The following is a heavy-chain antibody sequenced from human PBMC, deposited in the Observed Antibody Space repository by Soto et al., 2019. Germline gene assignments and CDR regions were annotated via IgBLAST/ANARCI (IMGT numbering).Heavy chain of an antibody. Sequence: QVQLVQSGAEVKKPGASVKVSCKASGYTFTSYYMHWVRQAPGQGLEWMGIINPSGGSTSYAQKFQGRVTMTRDTSTSTVYMELSSLRSEDTAVYYCARDLAPEYYILAPPGSPPVGEIDYWGQGTLVTVSS. D-gene: IGHD3-9*01. CDR3: ARDLAPEYYILAPPGSPPVGEIDY. J-gene: IGHJ4*02. V-gene: IGHV1-46*01. CDR2: INPSGGST. CDR1: GYTFTSYY.